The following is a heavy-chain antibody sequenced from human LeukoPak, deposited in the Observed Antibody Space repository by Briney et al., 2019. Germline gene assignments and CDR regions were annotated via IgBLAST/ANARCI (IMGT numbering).Heavy chain of an antibody. CDR2: IIPIFGTT. J-gene: IGHJ3*02. V-gene: IGHV1-69*05. D-gene: IGHD2-15*01. CDR3: ASRLLSLGYCSGGSCYTPVDAFDI. Sequence: SVKVSCKASGGTFSSYAISWVRQAPGQGLEWMGGIIPIFGTTNYAQKFQGRVTITTDESTSTAYMELSSLRNEDTAMYYCASRLLSLGYCSGGSCYTPVDAFDIWGQGTMVTVSS. CDR1: GGTFSSYA.